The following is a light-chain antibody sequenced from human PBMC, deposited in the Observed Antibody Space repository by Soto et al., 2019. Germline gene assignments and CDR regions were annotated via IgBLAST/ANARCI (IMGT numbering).Light chain of an antibody. J-gene: IGKJ4*02. CDR1: QDISTH. V-gene: IGKV1-9*01. CDR2: SAS. Sequence: DIQLTQSPSFLSASVGDRVTITCRASQDISTHFAWYQQKPGRAPQLLIFSASTLPSVVPSWFSGSGSGTDCTLTIRRLQPEDFATYYCQQFKHYPLTCGGGPKVEI. CDR3: QQFKHYPLT.